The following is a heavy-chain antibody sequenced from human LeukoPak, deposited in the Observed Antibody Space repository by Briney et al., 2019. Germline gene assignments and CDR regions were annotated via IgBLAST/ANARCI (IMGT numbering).Heavy chain of an antibody. V-gene: IGHV1-69*13. J-gene: IGHJ1*01. CDR3: ARGRYYYDSSGYNTEYFQH. CDR1: GYTFTSYY. Sequence: SVKVSCKASGYTFTSYYIHWVRQAPGQGLEWMGGIIPIFGTANYAQKFQGRVTITADESTSTAYMELSSLRSEDTAVYYCARGRYYYDSSGYNTEYFQHWGQGTLVTVSS. D-gene: IGHD3-22*01. CDR2: IIPIFGTA.